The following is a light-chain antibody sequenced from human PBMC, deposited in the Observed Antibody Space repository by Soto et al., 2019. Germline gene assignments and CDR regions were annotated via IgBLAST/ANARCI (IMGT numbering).Light chain of an antibody. CDR1: QSISNN. Sequence: DIVMTQSPATLSVSAGERATLSCRASQSISNNLAWYQQKPGQAPRLLIYDASTRANGIPARFSGSGSGTKFTITIISRQSQDFSVYYCQHYNNWPPWTFGQGTKVEIK. CDR3: QHYNNWPPWT. J-gene: IGKJ1*01. V-gene: IGKV3-15*01. CDR2: DAS.